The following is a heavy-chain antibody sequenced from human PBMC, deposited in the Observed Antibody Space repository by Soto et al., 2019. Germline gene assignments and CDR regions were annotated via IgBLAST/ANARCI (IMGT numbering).Heavy chain of an antibody. CDR2: ISSSSSTI. V-gene: IGHV3-48*02. J-gene: IGHJ6*02. D-gene: IGHD6-19*01. Sequence: EVQLVESGGGLVQPGGSLRLSCVASGFTFSSYSMNWVRQAPGKGLEWVSYISSSSSTIYYADSVKGRFTISRDKAKNSLYLQMNSLRDEDTAVYYCARVLGSCWPYYYGMDVWGQGTTVTVSS. CDR1: GFTFSSYS. CDR3: ARVLGSCWPYYYGMDV.